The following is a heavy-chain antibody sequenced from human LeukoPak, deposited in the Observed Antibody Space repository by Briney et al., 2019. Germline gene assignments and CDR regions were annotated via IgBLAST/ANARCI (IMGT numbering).Heavy chain of an antibody. CDR2: INHSGST. CDR3: ARGSRVYRAAATYFDY. Sequence: PSETLSLTCAVYGGSFSGYYWSWIRQPPGKVLEWIGEINHSGSTNYNPSLKSRVTISVDTSKNQFSLKLSSVTAADTAVYYCARGSRVYRAAATYFDYWGQGTLVTVSS. V-gene: IGHV4-34*01. D-gene: IGHD6-13*01. J-gene: IGHJ4*02. CDR1: GGSFSGYY.